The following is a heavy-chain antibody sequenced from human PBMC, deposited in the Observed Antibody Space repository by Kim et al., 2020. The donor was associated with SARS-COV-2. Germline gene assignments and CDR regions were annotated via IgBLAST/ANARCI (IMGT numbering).Heavy chain of an antibody. CDR1: GFTFSSYS. D-gene: IGHD3-16*02. CDR3: ARDREITFGGVIAFDY. Sequence: GGSLRLSCAASGFTFSSYSMNWVRQAPGKGLEWVSSISSSSSYIYYADSVKGRFTISRDNAKNSLYLQMNSLRAEDTAVYYCARDREITFGGVIAFDYWGQGTLATVSS. V-gene: IGHV3-21*01. J-gene: IGHJ4*02. CDR2: ISSSSSYI.